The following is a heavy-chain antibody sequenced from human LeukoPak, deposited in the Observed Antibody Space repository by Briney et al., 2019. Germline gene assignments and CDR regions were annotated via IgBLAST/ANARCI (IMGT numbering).Heavy chain of an antibody. J-gene: IGHJ3*02. CDR3: ARVALEIDAFDI. Sequence: SETLSLTCTVSGGSISSGSYYWSWIRQPAGKGLEWIGRVYTSGSTNYNPSLKSRVTISVDTSKNQFSLKLSSVTAADTAVYYCARVALEIDAFDIWGQGTMVTVSS. V-gene: IGHV4-61*02. D-gene: IGHD1-1*01. CDR1: GGSISSGSYY. CDR2: VYTSGST.